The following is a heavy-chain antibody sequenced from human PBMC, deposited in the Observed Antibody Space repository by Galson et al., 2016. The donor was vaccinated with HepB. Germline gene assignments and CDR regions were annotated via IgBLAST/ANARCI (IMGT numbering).Heavy chain of an antibody. CDR3: ASPRRSGNYYLGDGMDG. CDR1: GAPFSSSGYY. D-gene: IGHD1-26*01. CDR2: IYYGERT. Sequence: ETLSLTCSVSGAPFSSSGYYWAWIRQPPGKGLEWIGSIYYGERTSYNPSLKSRVTISVDTSKNQFSLMLTYVTAADTAVYYCASPRRSGNYYLGDGMDGWGQGTTVTVSS. J-gene: IGHJ6*02. V-gene: IGHV4-39*01.